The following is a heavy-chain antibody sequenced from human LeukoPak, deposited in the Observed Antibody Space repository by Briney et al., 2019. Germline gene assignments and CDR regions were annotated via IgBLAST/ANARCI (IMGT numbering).Heavy chain of an antibody. J-gene: IGHJ4*02. V-gene: IGHV4-59*01. CDR1: GGSISSYY. CDR2: IYYSGST. CDR3: ARGGYYYDSSGRFDY. Sequence: SETLSLTCTVSGGSISSYYWSWIRQPPGKGLEWIGYIYYSGSTNYNPSHKSRVTISVDTSKNQFSLKLSSVTAADTAVYYCARGGYYYDSSGRFDYWGQGTLVTVSS. D-gene: IGHD3-22*01.